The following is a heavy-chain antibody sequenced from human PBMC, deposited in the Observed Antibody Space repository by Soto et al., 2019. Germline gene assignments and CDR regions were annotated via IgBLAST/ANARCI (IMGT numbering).Heavy chain of an antibody. D-gene: IGHD2-15*01. Sequence: PSETLSLTCTVSGGSISSYYWSWIRQPPGKGLEWIGYIYYSGSTNYNPSLKSRVTISVDTSKNQSSLKLSSVTAADTAVYYCARRAANHKFYYYMDVWGKGTTVTVSS. CDR3: ARRAANHKFYYYMDV. CDR2: IYYSGST. V-gene: IGHV4-59*01. J-gene: IGHJ6*03. CDR1: GGSISSYY.